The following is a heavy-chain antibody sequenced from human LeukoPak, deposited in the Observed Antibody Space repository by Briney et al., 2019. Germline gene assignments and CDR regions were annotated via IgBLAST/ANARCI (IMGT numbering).Heavy chain of an antibody. CDR2: IDARSGIT. Sequence: GGSLRLSCGASGFSFSSYNINWVRQAPGKGPEWISYIDARSGITYYADSVQGRFTISRDDARESVFLQMDGLRVDDTAVYYCARTYDFGRGPPGDAFDNWGPGTWVIVSA. CDR3: ARTYDFGRGPPGDAFDN. D-gene: IGHD3-3*01. V-gene: IGHV3-48*01. CDR1: GFSFSSYN. J-gene: IGHJ3*02.